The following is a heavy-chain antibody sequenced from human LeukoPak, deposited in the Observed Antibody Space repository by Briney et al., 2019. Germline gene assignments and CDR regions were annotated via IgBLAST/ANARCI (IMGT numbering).Heavy chain of an antibody. Sequence: SQTLSLTCTVSGGSISSGGYYWSWIRQPPGKGLEWIGYIYHSGSTYYNPSLKSRVTISVDKSKNQFSLKLSSVTAADTAVYYCARDHDSSGYYGPGFDPWGQGTLVTVSS. CDR3: ARDHDSSGYYGPGFDP. CDR1: GGSISSGGYY. CDR2: IYHSGST. V-gene: IGHV4-30-2*01. J-gene: IGHJ5*02. D-gene: IGHD3-22*01.